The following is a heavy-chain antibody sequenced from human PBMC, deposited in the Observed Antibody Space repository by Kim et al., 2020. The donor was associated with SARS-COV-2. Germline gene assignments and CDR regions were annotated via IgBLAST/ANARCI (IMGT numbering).Heavy chain of an antibody. CDR1: GFTFSSYA. J-gene: IGHJ4*02. D-gene: IGHD3-10*01. CDR3: AKGGYGSGSYYNVQASPETNTFDY. V-gene: IGHV3-23*01. Sequence: GGSLRLSCAASGFTFSSYAMSWVRQAPGKGLEWVSAISGSGGSTYYADSVKGRFTISRDNSKNTLYLQMNSLRAEDTAVYYCAKGGYGSGSYYNVQASPETNTFDYWGQGTLVTVSS. CDR2: ISGSGGST.